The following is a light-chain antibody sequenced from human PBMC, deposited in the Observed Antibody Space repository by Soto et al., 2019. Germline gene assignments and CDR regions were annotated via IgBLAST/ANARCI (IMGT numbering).Light chain of an antibody. CDR1: QSVANNY. Sequence: EIVLTQSPGTLSLSPGERATLSCRASQSVANNYLAWYQQKPGQAPRFLMYDASSRATGIPDRFSGSGSGTDFTLTISRLVPEDFAVYYCDQYGSTPLTFGGGTKVEIK. CDR3: DQYGSTPLT. J-gene: IGKJ4*01. V-gene: IGKV3-20*01. CDR2: DAS.